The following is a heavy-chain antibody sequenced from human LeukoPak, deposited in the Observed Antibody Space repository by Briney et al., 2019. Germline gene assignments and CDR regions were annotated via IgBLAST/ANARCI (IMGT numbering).Heavy chain of an antibody. D-gene: IGHD1-26*01. J-gene: IGHJ6*02. CDR1: GFAFSTYN. CDR3: TRDASGDTSSGPRMDV. CDR2: ISSGSRTI. V-gene: IGHV3-48*01. Sequence: GGSLRLSCVASGFAFSTYNMNWVRQAPGKGLEWVSYISSGSRTIYYADSVKGRFTIFRDNAKNSLYLQMNSLRAEDTAVYYCTRDASGDTSSGPRMDVWGQGTTVTVS.